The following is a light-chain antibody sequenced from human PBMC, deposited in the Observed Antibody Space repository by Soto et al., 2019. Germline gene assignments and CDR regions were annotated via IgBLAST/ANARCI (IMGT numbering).Light chain of an antibody. CDR3: QQSYSTPRIT. Sequence: DIQMTQSPSYLSASVGDRLTITCRASQSISSYLNWYQQKPGKAPKLLIYAASSLQSGVPSRFSGSGSGTDFTLTISSLQPEDFATYSSQQSYSTPRITFGQGTRLEIK. CDR1: QSISSY. CDR2: AAS. V-gene: IGKV1-39*01. J-gene: IGKJ5*01.